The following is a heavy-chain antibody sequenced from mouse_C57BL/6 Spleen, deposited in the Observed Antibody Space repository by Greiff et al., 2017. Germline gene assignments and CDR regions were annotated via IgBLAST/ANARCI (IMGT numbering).Heavy chain of an antibody. CDR1: GFTFSSYA. CDR3: ARDLGITTVVGGYFDV. J-gene: IGHJ1*03. CDR2: ISDGGSYT. D-gene: IGHD1-1*01. Sequence: EVQRVESGGGLVKPGGSLKLSCAASGFTFSSYAMSWVRQTPEKRLEWVATISDGGSYTYYPDNVKGRFTISRDNAKNNLYLQMSHLKSEDTAMYYCARDLGITTVVGGYFDVWGTGTTVTVSS. V-gene: IGHV5-4*01.